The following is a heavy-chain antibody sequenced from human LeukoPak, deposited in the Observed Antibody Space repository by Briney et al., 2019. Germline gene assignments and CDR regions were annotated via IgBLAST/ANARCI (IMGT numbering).Heavy chain of an antibody. CDR1: GFTFSSYA. CDR2: ISYDGSNK. Sequence: GGSLRLSCAASGFTFSSYAMHWVRQAPGKGLEWVAVISYDGSNKYYADSVKGRFTISRDNSKNTLYLQMNSLRAEDTAVYYCAGGGLAQSPRITIVRGVLSGIDYWGQGTLVTVSS. CDR3: AGGGLAQSPRITIVRGVLSGIDY. J-gene: IGHJ4*02. D-gene: IGHD3-10*01. V-gene: IGHV3-30-3*01.